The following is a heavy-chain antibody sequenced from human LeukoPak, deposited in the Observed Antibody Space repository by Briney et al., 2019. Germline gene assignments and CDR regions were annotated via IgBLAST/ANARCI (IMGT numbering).Heavy chain of an antibody. J-gene: IGHJ4*02. CDR3: AREHYTAGFDY. V-gene: IGHV3-20*04. CDR2: INWNGGRT. CDR1: GFTFRDYG. Sequence: GGSLRLSCTASGFTFRDYGLSWVRQAPGKGLEWVSDINWNGGRTGYADSVKGRFTISRDNAKNSLYLQMNSPRVEDTALYYCAREHYTAGFDYWGQGTLVTASS. D-gene: IGHD2-2*02.